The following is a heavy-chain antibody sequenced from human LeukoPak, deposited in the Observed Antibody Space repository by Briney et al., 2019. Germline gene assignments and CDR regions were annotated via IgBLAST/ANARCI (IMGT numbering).Heavy chain of an antibody. V-gene: IGHV4-59*01. CDR3: ARGRRGGGAVGY. CDR1: GGSISNYY. J-gene: IGHJ4*02. Sequence: SETLSLTCNVSGGSISNYYWSWIRQSPGNGLEWMGFIFYTGTTNYNPSLKSRVTMSVDSAKNQFSLKLKSVTAADTAVYYCARGRRGGGAVGYWGQGTLVTVSS. CDR2: IFYTGTT. D-gene: IGHD2-21*01.